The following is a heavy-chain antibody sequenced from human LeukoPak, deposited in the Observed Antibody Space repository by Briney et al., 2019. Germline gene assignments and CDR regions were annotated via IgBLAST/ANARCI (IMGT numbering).Heavy chain of an antibody. CDR2: IYYSGST. V-gene: IGHV4-59*01. Sequence: SETLSLTCTVSGGSISSYYWSWIRQPPGKGLEWIGYIYYSGSTNSNPSLKSRVTISVDTSKNQFSLKLSSVTAADTAVYYCARAVYCGGDCYSGAFDIWGQGTMVTVSS. D-gene: IGHD2-21*02. CDR3: ARAVYCGGDCYSGAFDI. CDR1: GGSISSYY. J-gene: IGHJ3*02.